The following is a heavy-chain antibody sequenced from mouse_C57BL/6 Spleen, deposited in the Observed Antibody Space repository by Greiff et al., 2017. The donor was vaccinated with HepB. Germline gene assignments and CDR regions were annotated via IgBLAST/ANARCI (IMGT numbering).Heavy chain of an antibody. Sequence: QVQLKQPGAELVRPGSSVKLSCKASGYTFTSYWMDWVKQRPGQGLEWIGNIYPSDSETHYNQKFKDKSTLTGNKSSSTAYMQHSSLTSEDSAVYYGARGGRPPFAYWGQGTLVTVSA. D-gene: IGHD6-1*01. CDR1: GYTFTSYW. CDR3: ARGGRPPFAY. CDR2: IYPSDSET. V-gene: IGHV1-61*01. J-gene: IGHJ3*01.